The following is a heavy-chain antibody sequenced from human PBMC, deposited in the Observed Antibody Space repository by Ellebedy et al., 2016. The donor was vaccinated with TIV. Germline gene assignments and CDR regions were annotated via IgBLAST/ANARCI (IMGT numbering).Heavy chain of an antibody. V-gene: IGHV5-51*01. CDR3: ARGARGGIAVAGRGFDP. CDR2: IYPGDSDT. D-gene: IGHD6-19*01. CDR1: GYSFTSYW. J-gene: IGHJ5*02. Sequence: GESLKISXKGSGYSFTSYWIGWVRQMPGKGLEWMGIIYPGDSDTRYSPSFQGQVTISADKSISTAYLQWSSLKASDTAMYYCARGARGGIAVAGRGFDPWGQGTLVTVSS.